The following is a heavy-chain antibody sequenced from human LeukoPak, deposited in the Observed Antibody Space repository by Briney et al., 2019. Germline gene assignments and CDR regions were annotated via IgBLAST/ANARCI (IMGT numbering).Heavy chain of an antibody. V-gene: IGHV1-69*04. CDR1: GGTFSSYA. CDR2: IIPILGIA. Sequence: ASVKVSCKASGGTFSSYAISWVRQAPGQGLEWMGRIIPILGIANYAQKFQGRATITADKSTSTAYMELSSLRSEDTAVYYCGGRNYDILTGYSSGDTADYWGQGTLVTVSS. J-gene: IGHJ4*02. CDR3: GGRNYDILTGYSSGDTADY. D-gene: IGHD3-9*01.